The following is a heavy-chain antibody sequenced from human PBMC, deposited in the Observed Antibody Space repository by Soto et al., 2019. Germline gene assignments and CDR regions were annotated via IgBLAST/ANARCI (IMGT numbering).Heavy chain of an antibody. CDR1: GFTFSSYA. V-gene: IGHV3-30-3*01. Sequence: GGSLRLSCAASGFTFSSYAMHWVRQAPGKGLEWVAVISYDGSNKYYADSVKGRFTISRDNSKNTLYLQMSSLRAEDTAVYYCARDFSVGSYSPWYFFDYWGQGTLVTVSS. J-gene: IGHJ4*02. CDR2: ISYDGSNK. D-gene: IGHD1-26*01. CDR3: ARDFSVGSYSPWYFFDY.